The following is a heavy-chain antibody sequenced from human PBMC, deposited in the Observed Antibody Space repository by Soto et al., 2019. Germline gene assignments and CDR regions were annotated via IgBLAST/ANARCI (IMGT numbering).Heavy chain of an antibody. V-gene: IGHV3-30-3*01. D-gene: IGHD3-10*01. J-gene: IGHJ6*02. CDR1: GFTFSSYA. CDR3: ARVITMVRAYGMDV. CDR2: ISSDGSNK. Sequence: VGSLRLSCAASGFTFSSYAMHCVRQAPGKGLEWVAVISSDGSNKYYADSVKGRFTISRDNSKNTLYLQMNSLRAEDTAVYYCARVITMVRAYGMDVWGQGTTVIVSS.